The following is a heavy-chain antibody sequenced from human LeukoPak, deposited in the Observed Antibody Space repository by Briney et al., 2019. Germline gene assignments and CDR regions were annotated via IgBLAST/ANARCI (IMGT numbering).Heavy chain of an antibody. CDR1: GGSISSGGYS. Sequence: SETLSLTCAVSGGSISSGGYSWSWIRQPPGKGLEWIGYIYHSGSTYYNPSLKSRVTISVDTSKHQFSLKLTSVTAADTAVYYCAREGVGATDDAFDIWGQGIVVTVSS. D-gene: IGHD1-26*01. V-gene: IGHV4-30-2*01. CDR3: AREGVGATDDAFDI. CDR2: IYHSGST. J-gene: IGHJ3*02.